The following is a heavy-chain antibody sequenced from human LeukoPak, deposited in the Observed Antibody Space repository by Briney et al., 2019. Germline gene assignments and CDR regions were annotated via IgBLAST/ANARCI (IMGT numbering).Heavy chain of an antibody. CDR2: INPNSGGT. D-gene: IGHD2-8*01. CDR3: ARGGLRVMVYRLYYMDV. V-gene: IGHV1-2*02. CDR1: GYTFTGYF. Sequence: GASVKVSCKASGYTFTGYFIHWVRQAPGQGLEWMGWINPNSGGTNYAQKFQGRVTMTRDTSISTAYMELTRLRSDDTAVYYCARGGLRVMVYRLYYMDVWGKGTTVTVSS. J-gene: IGHJ6*03.